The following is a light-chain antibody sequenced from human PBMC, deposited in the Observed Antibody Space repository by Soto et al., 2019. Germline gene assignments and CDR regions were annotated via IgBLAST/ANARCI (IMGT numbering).Light chain of an antibody. CDR3: QEYNNWRPIT. Sequence: EIVMTQSPPTLSVSPGERATLSCRASQSVSSNLAWYQQKPGQAPRLLIYGASTRATGIPVRFSGSGSGTEFTLTITSLQSEDFAVYYCQEYNNWRPITFGGGTKV. V-gene: IGKV3-15*01. J-gene: IGKJ4*01. CDR2: GAS. CDR1: QSVSSN.